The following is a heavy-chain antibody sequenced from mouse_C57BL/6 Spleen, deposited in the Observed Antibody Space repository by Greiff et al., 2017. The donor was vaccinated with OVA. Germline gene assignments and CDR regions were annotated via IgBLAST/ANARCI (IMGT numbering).Heavy chain of an antibody. CDR2: ISSGSSTI. CDR3: ARRRDYDYFDY. Sequence: VQLKESGGGLVKPGGSLKLSCAASGFTFSDYGMHWVRQAPEKGLEWVAYISSGSSTIYYADTVTGRFTISRDNAKNTLFLQMTSRRSEDTAMYYWARRRDYDYFDYWGQGTTLTVSS. CDR1: GFTFSDYG. D-gene: IGHD2-4*01. J-gene: IGHJ2*01. V-gene: IGHV5-17*01.